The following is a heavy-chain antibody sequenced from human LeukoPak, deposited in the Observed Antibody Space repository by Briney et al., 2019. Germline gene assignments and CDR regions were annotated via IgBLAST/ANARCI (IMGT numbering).Heavy chain of an antibody. Sequence: PGGSLRLSCAASGFTFGAYSMNWVRQAPGKGLEWVSYISSSGSTVYYADSVRGRFTISRDNAKNSLYLQMNSLGAADTAVYSCARDHPYWELGHAFDIWGQGTMVTVSS. CDR3: ARDHPYWELGHAFDI. J-gene: IGHJ3*02. CDR1: GFTFGAYS. V-gene: IGHV3-48*01. D-gene: IGHD1-26*01. CDR2: ISSSGSTV.